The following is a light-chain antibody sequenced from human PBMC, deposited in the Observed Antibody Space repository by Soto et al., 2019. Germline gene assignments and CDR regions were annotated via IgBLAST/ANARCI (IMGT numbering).Light chain of an antibody. Sequence: DIQMTQSPSPLSASVGDRVTVTCRASQSISRYLNWYQQKPGKAPKLLIYTASSLQSGVPSRFSGGGSGTDFNFSISSLQPEDIATYYCQQYDYLPFTFGPGTKVDIK. J-gene: IGKJ3*01. CDR1: QSISRY. V-gene: IGKV1-33*01. CDR3: QQYDYLPFT. CDR2: TAS.